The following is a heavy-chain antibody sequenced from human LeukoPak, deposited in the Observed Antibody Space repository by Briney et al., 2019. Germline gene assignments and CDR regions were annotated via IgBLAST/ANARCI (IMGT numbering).Heavy chain of an antibody. CDR3: ATDDPRVSMGAFDI. Sequence: ASVKVSCKVSGYTLTELSMHWVRQAPGKGLEWMGGFDPEDGETIYAQKFQGRVTMTEDTSTDTAYMELSSLRSEDTAVYYCATDDPRVSMGAFDIWAKGQWSPSLQ. V-gene: IGHV1-24*01. CDR1: GYTLTELS. CDR2: FDPEDGET. J-gene: IGHJ3*02. D-gene: IGHD3-10*01.